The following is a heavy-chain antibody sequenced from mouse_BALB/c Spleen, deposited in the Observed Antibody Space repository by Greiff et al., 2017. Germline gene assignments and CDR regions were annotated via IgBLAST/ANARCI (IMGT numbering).Heavy chain of an antibody. CDR1: GFTFSSYT. V-gene: IGHV5-12-2*01. CDR3: TRAGSYFDY. J-gene: IGHJ2*01. D-gene: IGHD4-1*01. Sequence: EVQLVESGGGLVQPGGSLKLSCAASGFTFSSYTMSWVRQTPEKRLEWVAYISNGGGSTYYPDTVKGRFTISRDNAKNTLYLQMSSLKSEDTAMYYCTRAGSYFDYWGQGTTLTVSS. CDR2: ISNGGGST.